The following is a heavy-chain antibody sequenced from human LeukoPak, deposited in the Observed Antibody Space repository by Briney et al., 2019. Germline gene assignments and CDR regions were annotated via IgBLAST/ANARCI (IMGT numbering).Heavy chain of an antibody. J-gene: IGHJ4*02. V-gene: IGHV3-53*01. Sequence: SGGSLRLSCAASGFTVSSNYMSWVRQAPGKGLEWVSVIYSGGSTYYADSVKGRITTSRDNSKNTLYLQMNSLRAEDTAVYYCAGGWAVAGTDYWGQGTLVTVSS. CDR2: IYSGGST. CDR3: AGGWAVAGTDY. CDR1: GFTVSSNY. D-gene: IGHD6-19*01.